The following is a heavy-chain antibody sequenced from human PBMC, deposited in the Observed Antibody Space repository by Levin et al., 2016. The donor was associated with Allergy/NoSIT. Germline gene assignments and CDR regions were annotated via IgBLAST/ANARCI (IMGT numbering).Heavy chain of an antibody. CDR1: GFTFSSYD. D-gene: IGHD3-10*01. V-gene: IGHV3-13*05. CDR3: AKDLGRSYGSGSYYKYGMDV. J-gene: IGHJ6*02. Sequence: GESLKISCAASGFTFSSYDMHWVRQATGKGLEWVSAIGTAGDPYYPGSVKGRFTISRENAKNSLYLQMNSLRAEDTAVYYCAKDLGRSYGSGSYYKYGMDVWGQGTTVTVSS. CDR2: IGTAGDP.